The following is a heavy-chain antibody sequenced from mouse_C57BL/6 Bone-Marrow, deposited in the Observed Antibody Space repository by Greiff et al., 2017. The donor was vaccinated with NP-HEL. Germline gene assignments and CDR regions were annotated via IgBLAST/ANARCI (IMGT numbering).Heavy chain of an antibody. D-gene: IGHD2-5*01. Sequence: EVQLQQSGPELVKPGASVKISCKASGYSFTDYNMNWVKQSNGKSLEWIGVINPNYGTTSYNQKFKGKATLTVDQSSSTAYMQLNSLTSEDSAVYYCAVYSRTPYYYAMDYWGQGTSVTVSS. CDR1: GYSFTDYN. CDR2: INPNYGTT. J-gene: IGHJ4*01. CDR3: AVYSRTPYYYAMDY. V-gene: IGHV1-39*01.